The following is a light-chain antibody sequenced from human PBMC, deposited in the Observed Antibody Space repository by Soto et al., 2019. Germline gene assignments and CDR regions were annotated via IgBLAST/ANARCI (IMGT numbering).Light chain of an antibody. CDR1: QDIGNY. J-gene: IGKJ4*01. CDR3: QQYENIPT. Sequence: DIQMTQSPSSLSASVGDRVTITCQASQDIGNYLNWYQQKPGKPPKFLIYNASNLETGVPSRFSGSGSGTDFTLTISGLQPEDFATYYCQQYENIPTLGGGTKVDIK. V-gene: IGKV1-33*01. CDR2: NAS.